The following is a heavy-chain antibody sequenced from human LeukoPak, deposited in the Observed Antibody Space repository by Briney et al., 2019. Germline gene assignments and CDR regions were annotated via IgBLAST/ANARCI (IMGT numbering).Heavy chain of an antibody. Sequence: PSETLSLPCTVSGGSLRSHYGSWIRHPPGKGLEWIGYIYYSGSTDSNPSLKSRVTISVDTAKNQITLKLSSVTAADTAVYYCARTYCRGGSCHFDYWGQGTLVTVSS. D-gene: IGHD2-15*01. V-gene: IGHV4-59*08. J-gene: IGHJ4*02. CDR1: GGSLRSHY. CDR3: ARTYCRGGSCHFDY. CDR2: IYYSGST.